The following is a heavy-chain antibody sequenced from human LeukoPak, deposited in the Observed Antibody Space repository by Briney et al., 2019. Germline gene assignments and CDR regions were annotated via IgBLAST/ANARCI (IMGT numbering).Heavy chain of an antibody. Sequence: ASETLSLTCTVSGGSISSYYWSWIRQPPGKGLEWIGYIYYSGSTNYNPSLKSRVTISVDTSKNQFSLKLSSVTAADTAVYYCARGEAAVEWFDPWGQGTLVTVSS. J-gene: IGHJ5*02. D-gene: IGHD6-13*01. V-gene: IGHV4-59*01. CDR3: ARGEAAVEWFDP. CDR2: IYYSGST. CDR1: GGSISSYY.